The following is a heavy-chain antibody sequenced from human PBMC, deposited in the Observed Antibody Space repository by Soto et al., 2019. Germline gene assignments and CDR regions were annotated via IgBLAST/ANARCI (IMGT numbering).Heavy chain of an antibody. J-gene: IGHJ1*01. V-gene: IGHV4-59*01. CDR2: MHSRGYG. D-gene: IGHD3-16*01. CDR3: ARSGVTFGGVV. Sequence: SETLSLTCTFSCASMNNYFGSWIRQTPGKGLEYIGFMHSRGYGDYNSSLKSRATISVDTSNNQFSLRLTSVTVADTAVYYCARSGVTFGGVVWGQGIPVTVSS. CDR1: CASMNNYF.